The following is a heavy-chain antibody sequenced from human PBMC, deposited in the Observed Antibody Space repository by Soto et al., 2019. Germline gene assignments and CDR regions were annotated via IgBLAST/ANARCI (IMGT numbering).Heavy chain of an antibody. CDR3: ASPYRDYVGSSWFDP. J-gene: IGHJ5*02. D-gene: IGHD4-17*01. Sequence: QVQLVQSGAEVKKPGASVKVSCKASGYTFTGYYMHWVRQAPGQGLEWMGWINPNSGGTNYAQKFQGRGYKTRDTCHRPAYMGPSRLGSYDTAEYYLASPYRDYVGSSWFDPWGQGTLVTVSS. CDR1: GYTFTGYY. V-gene: IGHV1-2*02. CDR2: INPNSGGT.